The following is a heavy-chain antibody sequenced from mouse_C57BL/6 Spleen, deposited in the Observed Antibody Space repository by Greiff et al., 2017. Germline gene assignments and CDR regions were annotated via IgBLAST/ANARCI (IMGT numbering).Heavy chain of an antibody. CDR2: ISSGSSTI. CDR1: GFTFSDYG. CDR3: ARGDYDGYYFDY. V-gene: IGHV5-17*01. J-gene: IGHJ2*01. D-gene: IGHD2-4*01. Sequence: DVMLVESGGGLVKPGGSLKLSCAASGFTFSDYGMHWVRQAPEKGLEWVAYISSGSSTIYYADTVKGRFTISRDNAKNTLFLQMTSLRSEDTAMYYCARGDYDGYYFDYWGQGTTLTVSS.